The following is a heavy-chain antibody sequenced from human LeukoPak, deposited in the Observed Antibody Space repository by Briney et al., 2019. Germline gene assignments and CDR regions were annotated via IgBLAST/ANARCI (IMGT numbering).Heavy chain of an antibody. CDR1: GYSINSGYY. D-gene: IGHD6-13*01. Sequence: SETLSLTCTVSGYSINSGYYWGWIRQPPGKGLEWIGSIHYSGSTYYNPSLKSRVTISVDTSKNQFSLKLSSVTAADTAVYYCARSIAAAAFDYWGQGTLVTVSS. J-gene: IGHJ4*02. CDR3: ARSIAAAAFDY. V-gene: IGHV4-38-2*02. CDR2: IHYSGST.